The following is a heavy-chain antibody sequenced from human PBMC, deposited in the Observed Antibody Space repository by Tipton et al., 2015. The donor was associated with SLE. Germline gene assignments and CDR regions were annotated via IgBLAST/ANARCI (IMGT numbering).Heavy chain of an antibody. V-gene: IGHV4-59*01. J-gene: IGHJ4*02. CDR3: AILPGSSGGGY. D-gene: IGHD6-19*01. CDR2: IYYSGST. Sequence: TLSLTCTVSGGSISSYYWSWIRQPPGKGLEWIGYIYYSGSTNYNPSLKSRVTISVDTSKNQFSLKLSSVTAAETAVYYCAILPGSSGGGYWGQGTLVTVSS. CDR1: GGSISSYY.